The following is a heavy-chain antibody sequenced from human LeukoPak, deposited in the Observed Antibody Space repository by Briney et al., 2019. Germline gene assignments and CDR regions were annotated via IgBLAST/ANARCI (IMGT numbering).Heavy chain of an antibody. J-gene: IGHJ4*02. CDR1: GGSISSYY. Sequence: SETLSLTCTVSGGSISSYYWSWIRQPPGKGLEWIGEINHSGSTNYNPSLKSRVTISVDTSKNQFSLKLSSVTDADTAVYYCGRLPPLRITMVRGVRPDYWGQGPLVTVPS. D-gene: IGHD3-10*01. V-gene: IGHV4-34*01. CDR3: GRLPPLRITMVRGVRPDY. CDR2: INHSGST.